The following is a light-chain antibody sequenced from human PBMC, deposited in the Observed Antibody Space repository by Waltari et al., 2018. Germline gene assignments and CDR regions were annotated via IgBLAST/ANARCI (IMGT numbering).Light chain of an antibody. Sequence: QSALTQPASVSGSPGPSLTISCTGTRSDIGGYNLVSWYQQHPGKAPNLIIYEVNRRPSGVSDRFSASKSVNTASLTISGLQADDEADYYCCSYAGDSTYVFGTGAKVTVL. CDR3: CSYAGDSTYV. CDR1: RSDIGGYNL. J-gene: IGLJ1*01. V-gene: IGLV2-23*02. CDR2: EVN.